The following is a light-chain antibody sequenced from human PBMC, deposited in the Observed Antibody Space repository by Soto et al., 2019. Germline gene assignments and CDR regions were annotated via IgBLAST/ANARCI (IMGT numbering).Light chain of an antibody. Sequence: DIVMTQSPLSLPVTPGEPASISCRSSESLLHVSGYNYLDGYLQKPGQSPQLLIYLGSYRASGVPDRFSGSGSGTDFTLEISRVEAEDVGIYYCMQGLHSLQYTFGPGTRVDVK. V-gene: IGKV2-28*01. J-gene: IGKJ3*01. CDR3: MQGLHSLQYT. CDR1: ESLLHVSGYNY. CDR2: LGS.